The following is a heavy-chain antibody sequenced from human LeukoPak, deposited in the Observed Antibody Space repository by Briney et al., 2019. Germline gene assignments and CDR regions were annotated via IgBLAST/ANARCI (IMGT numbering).Heavy chain of an antibody. CDR1: GFTFSSYA. CDR3: ARHSSSSGDY. Sequence: HPGRSLRLSCAASGFTFSSYAMHWVRQAPGKGLEWVAVISYDGSNKYYADSVKGRFTISRDNSKNTLYLQMNSLRAEDTAVYYCARHSSSSGDYWGQGTLVTVSS. D-gene: IGHD6-6*01. V-gene: IGHV3-30-3*01. J-gene: IGHJ4*02. CDR2: ISYDGSNK.